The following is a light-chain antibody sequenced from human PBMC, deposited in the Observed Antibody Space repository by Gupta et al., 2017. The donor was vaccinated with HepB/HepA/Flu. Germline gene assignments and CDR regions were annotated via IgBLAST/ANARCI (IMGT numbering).Light chain of an antibody. CDR2: EVD. CDR3: CSYAGCHNSYL. CDR1: SSDVGGYDL. J-gene: IGLJ1*01. V-gene: IGLV2-23*02. Sequence: GTSSDVGGYDLVSWYQQRPGNVPKLMIFEVDKRPAGVSNRFSASKSGNLASLTISGLQSEDEADYYCCSYAGCHNSYLFGTGTSVTVL.